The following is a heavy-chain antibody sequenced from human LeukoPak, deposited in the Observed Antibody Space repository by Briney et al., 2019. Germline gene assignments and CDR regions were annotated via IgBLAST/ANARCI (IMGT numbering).Heavy chain of an antibody. CDR2: IYGSEST. V-gene: IGHV4-38-2*01. D-gene: IGHD4-23*01. Sequence: SETLSLTCAVSGYPLGRNYFWGWVRRPPGKRLEWIGRIYGSESTTYNPPLMNRVTISVDTSRNHLSLQLTSATAADTAVYYCARYDSRGSASTRFDSWGQGILVTISS. J-gene: IGHJ5*01. CDR3: ARYDSRGSASTRFDS. CDR1: GYPLGRNYF.